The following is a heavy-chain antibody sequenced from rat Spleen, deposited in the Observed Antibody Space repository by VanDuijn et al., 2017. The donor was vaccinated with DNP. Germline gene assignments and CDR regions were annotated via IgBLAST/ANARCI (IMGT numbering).Heavy chain of an antibody. J-gene: IGHJ2*01. Sequence: VQLVESGGGLVQPKESLKISCAASGFTFSNAAMYWVRQAPGKGLEWVARIRTKPNNYATYYADSVKGRFTISRDNAQNTLYLQMSKLGSEDTAIYYCAKGPNYGGWSDYFDYWGQGVMVTVSS. V-gene: IGHV10-5*01. CDR1: GFTFSNAA. D-gene: IGHD1-11*01. CDR2: IRTKPNNYAT. CDR3: AKGPNYGGWSDYFDY.